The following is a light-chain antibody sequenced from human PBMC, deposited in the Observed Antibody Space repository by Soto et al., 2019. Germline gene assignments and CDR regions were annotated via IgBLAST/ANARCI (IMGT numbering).Light chain of an antibody. J-gene: IGLJ2*01. Sequence: QSVMTQPPSVSAAPGQKVTISCSGSSSNIGGNSVSWYQQLPGTAPKLLIYDNYWRPSGIPDRFSASKSGTSATLGITGLQTGDEADYYCATWDSSLSAVVVGGGTKLTVL. CDR2: DNY. V-gene: IGLV1-51*01. CDR1: SSNIGGNS. CDR3: ATWDSSLSAVV.